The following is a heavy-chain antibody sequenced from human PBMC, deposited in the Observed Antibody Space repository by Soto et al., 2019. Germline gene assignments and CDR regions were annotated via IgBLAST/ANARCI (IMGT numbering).Heavy chain of an antibody. Sequence: QAQLVESGGGVVQPGRSLRLSCAASGFAFSSYGMHWVRQAPGTGLEWVAVISYDGSLQHYADSVKGRFTISRDNSKNLGLLQTSSLRAEDTAVYYCVSDRGYGHASVPYSWGQGTLVSVSS. V-gene: IGHV3-30*03. CDR2: ISYDGSLQ. CDR1: GFAFSSYG. D-gene: IGHD5-18*01. CDR3: VSDRGYGHASVPYS. J-gene: IGHJ4*02.